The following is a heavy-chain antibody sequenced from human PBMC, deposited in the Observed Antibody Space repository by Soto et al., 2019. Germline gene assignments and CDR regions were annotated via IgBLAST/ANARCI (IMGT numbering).Heavy chain of an antibody. CDR1: TDTFPNCA. J-gene: IGHJ2*01. CDR2: ISAYNGNT. D-gene: IGHD3-22*01. Sequence: ASVKASCRASTDTFPNCAMTLVRQSPEQGLESMGWISAYNGNTNDAQKIQGRVTMTTDTSTSTAYMELRSLRSDDTAVYYCARDVLTYHYDSSGPSPRYFDLWGRGTLVTVSS. V-gene: IGHV1-18*01. CDR3: ARDVLTYHYDSSGPSPRYFDL.